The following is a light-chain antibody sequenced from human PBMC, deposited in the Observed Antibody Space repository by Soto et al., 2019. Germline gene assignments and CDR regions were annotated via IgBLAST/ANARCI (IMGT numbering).Light chain of an antibody. V-gene: IGKV3-11*01. CDR1: QSVSSY. CDR2: DAS. J-gene: IGKJ4*01. Sequence: EIVLTQSPATLSLSPGERATLSCGASQSVSSYLAWYQQKPGQAPSLLIYDASNRATGIPARFSGSGSGTDFTLTISSLEPEDFAVYYCQQRSNWPLTFGGGTKVDIK. CDR3: QQRSNWPLT.